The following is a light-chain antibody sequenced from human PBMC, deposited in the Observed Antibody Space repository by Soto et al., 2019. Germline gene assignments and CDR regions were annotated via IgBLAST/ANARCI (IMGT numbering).Light chain of an antibody. V-gene: IGLV2-14*01. CDR2: EVS. J-gene: IGLJ2*01. Sequence: QSVLTQPASVSGSPGQSITISCTGTSNDVGGYNYVSWYQQHPGKAPKLMTHEVSNRPSGVSNRFSGSKSGNTASLTISGLQAEDEADYYCSSYTISTTLVFGGGTKVTVL. CDR1: SNDVGGYNY. CDR3: SSYTISTTLV.